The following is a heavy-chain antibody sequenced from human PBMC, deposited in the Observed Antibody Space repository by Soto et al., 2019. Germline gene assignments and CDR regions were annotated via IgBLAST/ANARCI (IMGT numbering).Heavy chain of an antibody. CDR3: ASGFGSGARFDY. J-gene: IGHJ4*02. CDR2: IYPGDSDT. Sequence: ESLKISRKGSGYSFISYWIGWVRQMPGKGLEWMGIIYPGDSDTRYSPSFQGEVTISADKSISTAYLQWSSLKAPDTPMYYCASGFGSGARFDYWGQGTLVSVAS. V-gene: IGHV5-51*01. CDR1: GYSFISYW. D-gene: IGHD2-15*01.